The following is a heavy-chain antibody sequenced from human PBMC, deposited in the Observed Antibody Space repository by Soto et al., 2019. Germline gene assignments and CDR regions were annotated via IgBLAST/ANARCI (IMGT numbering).Heavy chain of an antibody. CDR3: AHRVLRTVFGLVTTTAIYFDF. V-gene: IGHV2-5*02. CDR2: IYWDDDK. Sequence: QITLKESGPTVVKPTETLTLTCTFSGFSLTTSGVGVGWVRQSPGKAPEWLALIYWDDDKRYSTSLNSRLIITKDTSKNQVVLTMANVDLADTATYYCAHRVLRTVFGLVTTTAIYFDFWGPGTPVVVSS. J-gene: IGHJ4*02. D-gene: IGHD3-3*01. CDR1: GFSLTTSGVG.